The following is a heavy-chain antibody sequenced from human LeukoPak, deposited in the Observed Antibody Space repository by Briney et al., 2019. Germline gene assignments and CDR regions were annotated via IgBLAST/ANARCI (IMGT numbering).Heavy chain of an antibody. D-gene: IGHD3-3*01. CDR3: VKEASWSGYYITYYFDY. CDR1: GFTFSSCG. Sequence: GGSLRLSRAASGFTFSSCGMHWVRQAPGKGLEWVAFIRYDINTKSYAESVRGRFTISRDNSNNTLYLEMNSLRPEDTAVYYCVKEASWSGYYITYYFDYWGQGTLVTVSS. J-gene: IGHJ4*02. CDR2: IRYDINTK. V-gene: IGHV3-30*02.